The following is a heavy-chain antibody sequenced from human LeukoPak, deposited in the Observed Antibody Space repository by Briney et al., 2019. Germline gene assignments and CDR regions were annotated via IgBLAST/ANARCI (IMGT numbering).Heavy chain of an antibody. V-gene: IGHV3-23*01. J-gene: IGHJ4*02. CDR3: AKRAGDY. CDR2: ISGSGGST. Sequence: GGSLRLSCAASEFTFSTYGMSWVRQAPGKGLEWVSTISGSGGSTYYADSVKGRFTISRDNSKNTLFLQMHSLRVEDTAIYYCAKRAGDYWGQGTLVTVSS. CDR1: EFTFSTYG.